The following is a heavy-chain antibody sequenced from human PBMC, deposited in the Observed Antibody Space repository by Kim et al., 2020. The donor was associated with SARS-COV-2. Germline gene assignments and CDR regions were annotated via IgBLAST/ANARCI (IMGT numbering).Heavy chain of an antibody. CDR3: ARETDYTDAFDI. V-gene: IGHV4-59*01. J-gene: IGHJ3*02. Sequence: YTPSLKSRVTISIDTSKNPFSLKMNSVSAADTAVYYCARETDYTDAFDIWGQGTMVTVSS. D-gene: IGHD4-4*01.